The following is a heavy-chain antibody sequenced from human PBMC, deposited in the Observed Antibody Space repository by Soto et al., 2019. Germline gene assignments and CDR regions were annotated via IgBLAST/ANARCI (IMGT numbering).Heavy chain of an antibody. Sequence: QVQLVQSGAEVKKPGASVKVSCKASGYTFTSYDINWVRQATGHGLEWMGWMNPNSGNTGYAQKFQGRVTMTRNTSISTAYMELSSLRSEDTAVYYCARGQYYYGSGSYHNWFDPWGPGTLVTVSS. CDR2: MNPNSGNT. V-gene: IGHV1-8*01. D-gene: IGHD3-10*01. J-gene: IGHJ5*02. CDR3: ARGQYYYGSGSYHNWFDP. CDR1: GYTFTSYD.